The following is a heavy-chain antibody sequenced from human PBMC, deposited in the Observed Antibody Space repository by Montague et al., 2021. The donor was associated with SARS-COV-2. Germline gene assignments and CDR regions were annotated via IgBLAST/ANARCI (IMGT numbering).Heavy chain of an antibody. CDR1: GFTFDDYA. D-gene: IGHD6-19*01. V-gene: IGHV3-9*01. J-gene: IGHJ4*02. CDR2: ISWNSGSI. Sequence: SLRLSCAASGFTFDDYAMHWVRQAPGKGLEWVSGISWNSGSIGYADSVKGRFTISRDNAKNSLYLQVNSLRAENTALYYCAKDISSGWRAQYYFDYWGQGTLVTVSS. CDR3: AKDISSGWRAQYYFDY.